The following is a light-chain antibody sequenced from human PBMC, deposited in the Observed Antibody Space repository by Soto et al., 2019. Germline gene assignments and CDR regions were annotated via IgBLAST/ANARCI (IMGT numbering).Light chain of an antibody. CDR3: QQYHTYWWT. J-gene: IGKJ1*01. CDR1: QTIINW. Sequence: RMPQYPSTLSASVGDRFTMTCGASQTIINWLAWYQQKPGKAPKLLIYKASTLEGEVPSRFSGSGSETEFTLTINSLQPDDSATYYCQQYHTYWWTFGQGTKVDIK. V-gene: IGKV1-5*03. CDR2: KAS.